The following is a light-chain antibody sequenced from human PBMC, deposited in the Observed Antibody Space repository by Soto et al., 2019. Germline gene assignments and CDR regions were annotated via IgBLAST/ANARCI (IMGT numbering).Light chain of an antibody. CDR2: GAA. CDR3: QMYNNWVGT. CDR1: QSISSN. V-gene: IGKV3-15*01. Sequence: EIVMTQSPAILSVSPGERATLSCRANQSISSNLAWYQQKPGQAPRLLIYGAATRAPGIPARFSGSGSGTDFTLTINSLQSEDFAVYYCQMYNNWVGTFGGGTKVDIK. J-gene: IGKJ4*01.